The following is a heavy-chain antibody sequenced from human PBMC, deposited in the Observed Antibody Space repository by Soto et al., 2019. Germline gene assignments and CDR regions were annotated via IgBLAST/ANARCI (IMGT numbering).Heavy chain of an antibody. V-gene: IGHV3-33*05. D-gene: IGHD3-22*01. CDR1: GFSFSSYG. J-gene: IGHJ5*01. Sequence: QVQLVESGGGVVQPGRSLRLSCAASGFSFSSYGMHWVRQAPGKGLEWVAIISYDGSTIYYEDSVKGRFTISRDNSKNTLYLQMNSLRTEDTAVYYCARWVGGSMYDNSGKYDSWGQGTLVTVSS. CDR3: ARWVGGSMYDNSGKYDS. CDR2: ISYDGSTI.